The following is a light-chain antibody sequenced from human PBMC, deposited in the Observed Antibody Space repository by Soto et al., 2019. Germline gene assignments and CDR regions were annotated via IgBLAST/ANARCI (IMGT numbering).Light chain of an antibody. Sequence: DIQMTQSPSTLPASVGDRVTITSRASQSIGTWLAWYQQKPGKAPKLLIYDASTLESGVPSRFSGSGSGTEFTLTISSLQPDDFATYYCQQYDTYSMYTFGPGTKLEIK. CDR2: DAS. J-gene: IGKJ2*01. V-gene: IGKV1-5*01. CDR1: QSIGTW. CDR3: QQYDTYSMYT.